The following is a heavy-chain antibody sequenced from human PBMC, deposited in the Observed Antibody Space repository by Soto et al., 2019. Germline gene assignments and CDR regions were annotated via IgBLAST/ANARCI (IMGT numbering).Heavy chain of an antibody. J-gene: IGHJ6*02. CDR2: ISYDGSNK. D-gene: IGHD2-15*01. CDR1: GFTFSSYA. Sequence: QVPLVESGGGVVQPGRPLRLSCAASGFTFSSYAMHWVRQAPGKGLEWVAVISYDGSNKYYADSVKGRFTISRDNSKNTLYLQMNSLRAEDTAVYYCAREVDYCSGGSCYSGGMDVWGQGTTVTVSS. V-gene: IGHV3-30-3*01. CDR3: AREVDYCSGGSCYSGGMDV.